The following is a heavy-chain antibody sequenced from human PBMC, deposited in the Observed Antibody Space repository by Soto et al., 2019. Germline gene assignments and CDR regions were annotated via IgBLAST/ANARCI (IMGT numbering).Heavy chain of an antibody. CDR1: GFTFSDYA. CDR2: ISSDGRNK. D-gene: IGHD6-19*01. Sequence: QVQLVESGGGVVQPGRSLRLSCVASGFTFSDYAMHWVRQAPGKGLEWVAVISSDGRNKYYAESVKGRFAISRDNSKNTLYLQMNGLRPEDTAVYYCARDVAVTGSWYFDLWGRGTLVTVSS. V-gene: IGHV3-30*09. J-gene: IGHJ2*01. CDR3: ARDVAVTGSWYFDL.